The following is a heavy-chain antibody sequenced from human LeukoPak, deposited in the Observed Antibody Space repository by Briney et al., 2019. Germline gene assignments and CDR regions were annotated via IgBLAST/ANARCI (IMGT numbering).Heavy chain of an antibody. Sequence: SETLSLTCTVSGGSISTSSYYWGWIRQPPGKGPEWIGYIYYSGSTNYNPSLKSRVTISVDTSKNQFSLKLSSVTAADTAVYYCARGSGTPFDYWGQGTLVTVSS. CDR2: IYYSGST. CDR1: GGSISTSSYY. D-gene: IGHD3-10*01. V-gene: IGHV4-61*05. J-gene: IGHJ4*02. CDR3: ARGSGTPFDY.